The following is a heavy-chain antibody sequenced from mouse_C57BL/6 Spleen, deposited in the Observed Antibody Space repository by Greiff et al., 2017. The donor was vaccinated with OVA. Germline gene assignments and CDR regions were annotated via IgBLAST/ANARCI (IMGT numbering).Heavy chain of an antibody. J-gene: IGHJ4*01. CDR1: GYTFTSYW. V-gene: IGHV1-53*01. CDR3: ARGRDYYGNWGYYAMDY. D-gene: IGHD2-1*01. CDR2: INPSNGGT. Sequence: QVQLQQPGTELVKPGASVKLSCKASGYTFTSYWMHWVKQRPGQGLEWIGNINPSNGGTNYNEKFKSKATLTVDKSSSTAYMQLSSLTSEDSAVYSCARGRDYYGNWGYYAMDYWGQGTSVTVSS.